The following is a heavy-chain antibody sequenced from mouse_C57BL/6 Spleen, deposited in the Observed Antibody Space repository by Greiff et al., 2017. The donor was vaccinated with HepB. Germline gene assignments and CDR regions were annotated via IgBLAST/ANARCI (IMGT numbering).Heavy chain of an antibody. V-gene: IGHV1-50*01. CDR3: ASRQLRPHYFDY. CDR1: GYTFTSYW. D-gene: IGHD3-2*02. J-gene: IGHJ2*01. Sequence: QVQLQQPGAELVKPGASVKLSCKASGYTFTSYWMQWVKQRPGQGLEWIGEIDPSDSYTNYNQKFKGKATLTVDTSSSTAYMQLSSLTSEDSAVYYCASRQLRPHYFDYWGQGTTLTVSS. CDR2: IDPSDSYT.